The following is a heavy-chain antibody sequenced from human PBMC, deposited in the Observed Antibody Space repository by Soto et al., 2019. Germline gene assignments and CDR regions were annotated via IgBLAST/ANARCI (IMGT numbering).Heavy chain of an antibody. V-gene: IGHV1-18*01. D-gene: IGHD3-22*01. Sequence: QVKLVQSGTEVKQPGASMKVSCKASGYSFATSGISWVRQAPGQGLERMGWISAYNGNTNYDQKLQDRVTMTTDPSTSTAYLELRNLRSDDTAVYYCARAGQYYDSSGYANWGQGTLVTVSS. CDR2: ISAYNGNT. CDR1: GYSFATSG. J-gene: IGHJ4*02. CDR3: ARAGQYYDSSGYAN.